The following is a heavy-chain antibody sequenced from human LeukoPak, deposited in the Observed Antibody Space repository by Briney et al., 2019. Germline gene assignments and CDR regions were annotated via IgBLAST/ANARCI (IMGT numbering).Heavy chain of an antibody. CDR2: IYYSGST. V-gene: IGHV4-39*07. Sequence: SETLSLTCTVSGGSISSSSYYWGWIRQPPGKGLEWIGSIYYSGSTYYNPSLKSRVTISVDTSKNQFSLKLSSVTAADTAVYYCARSTDFVYYDSSGYPFDYWGQGTLVTVPS. J-gene: IGHJ4*02. CDR1: GGSISSSSYY. D-gene: IGHD3-22*01. CDR3: ARSTDFVYYDSSGYPFDY.